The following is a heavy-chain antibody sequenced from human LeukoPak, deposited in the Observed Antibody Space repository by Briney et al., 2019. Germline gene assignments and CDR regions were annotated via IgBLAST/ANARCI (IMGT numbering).Heavy chain of an antibody. Sequence: ASETLSLTGAGYGGSFSGFYWGWHRPSPGKGLEWIGESNHSGGTNYNPSHKSRVRISVDTSRNQFSLKLTSVTAADTAIYYCARNDYYFEYWGQGTLVTVSS. J-gene: IGHJ4*02. D-gene: IGHD5-12*01. CDR3: ARNDYYFEY. CDR1: GGSFSGFY. CDR2: SNHSGGT. V-gene: IGHV4-34*01.